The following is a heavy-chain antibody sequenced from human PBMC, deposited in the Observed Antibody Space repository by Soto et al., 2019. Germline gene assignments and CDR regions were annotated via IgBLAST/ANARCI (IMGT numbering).Heavy chain of an antibody. Sequence: EVQLLESGGGLVQPGGSLRLSCAASGFTFSSYAMSWVRQAPGKGLEWVSAISGSGGSTYYADSVKGRFTISRDNSKNTLYLQMNSLRAEDTAVYYCANSRNIMITFGGVIADAFDIWGQGTMVTVSS. CDR2: ISGSGGST. CDR3: ANSRNIMITFGGVIADAFDI. D-gene: IGHD3-16*02. CDR1: GFTFSSYA. V-gene: IGHV3-23*01. J-gene: IGHJ3*02.